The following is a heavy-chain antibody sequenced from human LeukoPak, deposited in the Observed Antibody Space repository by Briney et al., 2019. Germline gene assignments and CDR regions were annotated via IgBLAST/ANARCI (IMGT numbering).Heavy chain of an antibody. J-gene: IGHJ4*02. D-gene: IGHD6-6*01. CDR3: ARRHASSSRDY. Sequence: GGSLRLSCAAAGFTFSNYWMSWVRQAPGKGLEWVANIKQDGSDKYYVASVKGRFTISKDNAKTSLYLQMSGLRAEDTAVYYCARRHASSSRDYWGQGTLVTVSS. CDR1: GFTFSNYW. V-gene: IGHV3-7*01. CDR2: IKQDGSDK.